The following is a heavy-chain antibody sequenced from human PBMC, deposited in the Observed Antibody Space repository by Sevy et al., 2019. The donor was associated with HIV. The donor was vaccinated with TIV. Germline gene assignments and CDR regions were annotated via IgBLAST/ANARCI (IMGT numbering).Heavy chain of an antibody. J-gene: IGHJ3*02. CDR2: ISAYNGNT. CDR1: GYTFTSYG. D-gene: IGHD2-21*01. CDR3: ARVNRIVVVLATVGDAFDI. Sequence: GPVKVSCKASGYTFTSYGISWVRQAPGQGLEWMGWISAYNGNTNYAQKLQGRVTMTTDTSTSKAYMELRSLRSDDTAVYYCARVNRIVVVLATVGDAFDIWGQGTMVTVSS. V-gene: IGHV1-18*01.